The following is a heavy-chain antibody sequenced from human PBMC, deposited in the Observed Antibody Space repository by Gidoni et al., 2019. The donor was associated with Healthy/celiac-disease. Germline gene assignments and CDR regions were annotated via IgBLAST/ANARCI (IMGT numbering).Heavy chain of an antibody. CDR3: ARDGPYSSSWTSHLPDY. D-gene: IGHD6-13*01. Sequence: QVQLVQSGAEVKKPGASVKVSCKASGYTFTSYYMHWVRQAPGQGLEWMGIINPSGGSTSYAQKFQGRVTMTRDTSTSTVYMELSSLRSEDTAVYYCARDGPYSSSWTSHLPDYWGQGTLVTVSS. V-gene: IGHV1-46*01. J-gene: IGHJ4*02. CDR1: GYTFTSYY. CDR2: INPSGGST.